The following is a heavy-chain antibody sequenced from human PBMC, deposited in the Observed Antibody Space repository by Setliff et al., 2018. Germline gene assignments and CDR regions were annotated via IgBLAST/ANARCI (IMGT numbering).Heavy chain of an antibody. J-gene: IGHJ5*02. Sequence: SETLSLTCTVSGGSISSSSYYWGWIRQPPGKGLEWIGSISHSGSAYYNPSLKSRVTISLDMSKNQFSLKLSSVTAADTAVYYCARAGFELGQYNWFDPWGQGTLVTVSS. D-gene: IGHD3-3*02. CDR2: ISHSGSA. CDR1: GGSISSSSYY. CDR3: ARAGFELGQYNWFDP. V-gene: IGHV4-39*01.